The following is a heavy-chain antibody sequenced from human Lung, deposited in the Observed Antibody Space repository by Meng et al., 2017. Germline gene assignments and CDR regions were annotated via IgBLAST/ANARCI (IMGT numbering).Heavy chain of an antibody. CDR2: ISTHNGNT. CDR1: ADTFANYA. V-gene: IGHV1-18*01. CDR3: ATARFSFLLGFDY. Sequence: QVKLVQSGAEIKNTGAPVKVSCKASADTFANYAISWVRQAPAQGLEWMGRISTHNGNTNYALKLQGRVTVTTDTSTSTAYMELRNLRSDDTAIYYCATARFSFLLGFDYWGQGTLVTVSS. J-gene: IGHJ4*02. D-gene: IGHD2-8*02.